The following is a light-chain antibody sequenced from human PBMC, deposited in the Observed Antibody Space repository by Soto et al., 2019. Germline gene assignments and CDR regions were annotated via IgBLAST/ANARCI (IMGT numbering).Light chain of an antibody. Sequence: EIVLTQSQATLSLSPGERATLSCRASQSVSSYLAWYQQKPGQAPRLLMYEASTRATGIPARFSGGGSGTDFTLTISSLEPEDFAVYYCQQRSDWPWTFGQGTRWIS. V-gene: IGKV3-11*01. CDR2: EAS. CDR3: QQRSDWPWT. J-gene: IGKJ1*01. CDR1: QSVSSY.